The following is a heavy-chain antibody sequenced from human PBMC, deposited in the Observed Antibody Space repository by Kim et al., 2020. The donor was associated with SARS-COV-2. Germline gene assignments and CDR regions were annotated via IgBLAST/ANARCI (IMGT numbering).Heavy chain of an antibody. CDR2: IIGSGTTI. J-gene: IGHJ4*02. Sequence: GGSLRLSCAASGFTFSSYEMNWVRQAPGKGLEWVSYIIGSGTTIYYADSVRGRFTISRDNDKNSLYLQMNSLRAEDTAVYYCAMGPNYSPFAYWGQGTLV. CDR3: AMGPNYSPFAY. D-gene: IGHD4-4*01. CDR1: GFTFSSYE. V-gene: IGHV3-48*03.